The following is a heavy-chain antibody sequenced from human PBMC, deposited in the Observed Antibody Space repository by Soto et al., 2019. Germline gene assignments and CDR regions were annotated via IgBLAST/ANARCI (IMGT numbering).Heavy chain of an antibody. D-gene: IGHD2-15*01. Sequence: EVQRLETGGDLVQPGGSLKLSCAGSGFTFSNFAMTWVRRPPGKGLEWVSVISADGGSAYYADSVRGRFTISRDNSKNTLCLHMDSLISEDMAIYYRVRPASCSGGTCSVAWFYYYYAMGVWGQGTTVTVSS. CDR3: VRPASCSGGTCSVAWFYYYYAMGV. J-gene: IGHJ6*02. V-gene: IGHV3-23*01. CDR2: ISADGGSA. CDR1: GFTFSNFA.